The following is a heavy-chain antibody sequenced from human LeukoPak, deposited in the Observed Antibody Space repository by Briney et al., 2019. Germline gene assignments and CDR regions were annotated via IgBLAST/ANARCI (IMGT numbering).Heavy chain of an antibody. CDR2: IYPGDSDI. V-gene: IGHV5-51*01. D-gene: IGHD7-27*01. J-gene: IGHJ4*02. CDR3: ARFTMGKNFDY. CDR1: GYSFTSYW. Sequence: GESLKISCQGSGYSFTSYWIGWVRQMPGKALEWMGIIYPGDSDIRYSPSFQGQVTISADKSISTAYLQWSSLKASDTAMYYCARFTMGKNFDYWGQGTLVTVSS.